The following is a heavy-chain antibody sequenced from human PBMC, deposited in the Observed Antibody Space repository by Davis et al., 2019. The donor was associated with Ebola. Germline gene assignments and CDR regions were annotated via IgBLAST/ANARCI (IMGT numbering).Heavy chain of an antibody. CDR1: GFTFTTYT. CDR3: ATSTFLPVY. J-gene: IGHJ4*02. V-gene: IGHV3-48*04. Sequence: GESLKISCEVSGFTFTTYTMSWIRQAPGKGLEWISYISSSGSSISYADSVKGRFTISRDNAKNTLYLQMNSLRAEDTAVYYCATSTFLPVYWGQGTLVTVSS. CDR2: ISSSGSSI.